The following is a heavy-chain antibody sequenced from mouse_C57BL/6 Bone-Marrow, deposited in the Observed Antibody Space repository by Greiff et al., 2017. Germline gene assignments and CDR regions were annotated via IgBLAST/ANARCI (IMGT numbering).Heavy chain of an antibody. CDR3: ARRPGCWYVDV. Sequence: EVQLQQSGPVLVKPGASVKMSCKASGYTFTDYYMNWVKQSHGKSLEWIGVINPYNGGTSYNQKFKGKATLTVDKSSSTAYMELNSLTSEDSAVYYCARRPGCWYVDVWGTGTTVTVSS. J-gene: IGHJ1*03. V-gene: IGHV1-19*01. CDR1: GYTFTDYY. CDR2: INPYNGGT.